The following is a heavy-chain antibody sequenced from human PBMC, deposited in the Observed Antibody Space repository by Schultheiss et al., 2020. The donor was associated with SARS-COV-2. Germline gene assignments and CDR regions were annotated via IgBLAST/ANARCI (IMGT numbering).Heavy chain of an antibody. J-gene: IGHJ6*02. Sequence: SETLSLTCAVYGGSFSGYYWSWIRQPPGKGLEWIGEINHSGSTNYNPSLKSRVTISVDTSKNQFSLKLSSVTAADTAVYYCARGRRPVLCSSTSCYNRPNYYYYYDLDYWGQGTTVTVSS. CDR3: ARGRRPVLCSSTSCYNRPNYYYYYDLDY. CDR2: INHSGST. CDR1: GGSFSGYY. V-gene: IGHV4-34*01. D-gene: IGHD2-2*01.